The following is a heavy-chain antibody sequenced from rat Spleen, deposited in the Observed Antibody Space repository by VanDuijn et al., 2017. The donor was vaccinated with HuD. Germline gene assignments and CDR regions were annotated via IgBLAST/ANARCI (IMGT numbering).Heavy chain of an antibody. CDR2: IWGDGST. CDR3: ATGDYGYTRLFAY. Sequence: QVQLKESGPGLVQPSQTLSLICTVSGFSLISNSVHWVRQPPGKGLEWMGVIWGDGSTKYNSAPKSRLSISRDTSKSQVYLKMNSLQTEDTATYYCATGDYGYTRLFAYWGQGTLVTVSS. D-gene: IGHD1-6*01. J-gene: IGHJ3*01. V-gene: IGHV2-13*01. CDR1: GFSLISNS.